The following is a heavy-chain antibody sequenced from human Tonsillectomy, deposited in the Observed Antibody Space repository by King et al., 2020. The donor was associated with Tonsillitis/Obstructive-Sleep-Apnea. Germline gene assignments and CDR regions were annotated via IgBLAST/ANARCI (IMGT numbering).Heavy chain of an antibody. V-gene: IGHV4-34*01. CDR2: IDHSGST. J-gene: IGHJ6*02. Sequence: VQLQQWGAGLLKPSETLSLTCAVYAGSFSGYYWSWIRQPPGKGLEWIVEIDHSGSTNYNPSLQSRVAVSVDTSKSQFSLKVSSVTAADTAVYYCAREGVEYSYGLDVWGQGTTVTVSS. D-gene: IGHD2/OR15-2a*01. CDR3: AREGVEYSYGLDV. CDR1: AGSFSGYY.